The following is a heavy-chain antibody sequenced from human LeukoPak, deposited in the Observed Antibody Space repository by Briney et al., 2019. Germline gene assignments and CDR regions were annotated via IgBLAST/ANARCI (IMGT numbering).Heavy chain of an antibody. V-gene: IGHV3-23*01. CDR3: AKLGGYCSGGSCYDFDY. Sequence: GGSLRLSCAASGITFSSCAMSWVRQAPGKGLEWVSAISGSGAGTYYADSVKGRFTISRDNSKNTLYLQMNSLRAEDTAIYYCAKLGGYCSGGSCYDFDYWGQGTLVTVSS. J-gene: IGHJ4*02. CDR1: GITFSSCA. CDR2: ISGSGAGT. D-gene: IGHD2-15*01.